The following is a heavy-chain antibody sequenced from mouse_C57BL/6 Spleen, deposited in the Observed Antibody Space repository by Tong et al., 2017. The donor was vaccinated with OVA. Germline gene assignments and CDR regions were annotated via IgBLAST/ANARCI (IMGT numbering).Heavy chain of an antibody. CDR1: GYAFSSSW. V-gene: IGHV1-82*01. J-gene: IGHJ4*01. Sequence: VQLQESGPELVKPGASVKISCKASGYAFSSSWMNWVKQRPGKGLEWIGRIYPGDGDTNYNGKFKGKATLTADKSSSTAYMQLSSLTSEDSAVYFCARDTTMDYWGQGTSVTVSS. CDR3: ARDTTMDY. CDR2: IYPGDGDT.